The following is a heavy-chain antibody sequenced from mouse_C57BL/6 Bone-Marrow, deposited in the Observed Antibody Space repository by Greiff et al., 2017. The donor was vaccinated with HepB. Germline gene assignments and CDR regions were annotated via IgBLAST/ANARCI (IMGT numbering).Heavy chain of an antibody. CDR1: GYTFTSYW. CDR3: ARRELAWFAY. V-gene: IGHV1-61*01. Sequence: QVQLQQPGAELVRPGSSVKLSCKASGYTFTSYWMDWVKQRPGQGLEWIGNIYPSDSETHYNQKFKDKATLTVDKSSSTAYMQLSSLTSEDSAVYCCARRELAWFAYWGQGTLVTVSA. D-gene: IGHD4-1*01. CDR2: IYPSDSET. J-gene: IGHJ3*01.